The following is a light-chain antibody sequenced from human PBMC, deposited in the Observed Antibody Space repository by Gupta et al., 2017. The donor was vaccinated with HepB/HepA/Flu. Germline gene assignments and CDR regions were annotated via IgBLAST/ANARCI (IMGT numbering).Light chain of an antibody. J-gene: IGKJ4*01. CDR2: DAS. CDR1: RTVNTFSTY. CDR3: QQRNNWLLT. V-gene: IGKV3-11*01. Sequence: EIVLTQSPATLSLSPGERATLSCRASRTVNTFSTYLAWYQQRPGQAPRLLIYDASKRATGIPARFSGSGSGTDFTLTISSLEPEDFAIYYCQQRNNWLLTFGGGTKVEFK.